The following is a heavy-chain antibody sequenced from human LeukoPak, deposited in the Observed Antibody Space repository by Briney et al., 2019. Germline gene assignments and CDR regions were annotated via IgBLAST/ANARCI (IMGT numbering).Heavy chain of an antibody. Sequence: SETLSLTCTVSGYSISSGYYWGWIRQPPGKGLEWIGEINHSGSTNYNPSLKSRVTISVDTSKNQFSLKLSSVTAADTAVYYCARGRDYRYGSGSYLPYYFDYWGQGTLVTVSS. CDR3: ARGRDYRYGSGSYLPYYFDY. V-gene: IGHV4-38-2*02. D-gene: IGHD3-10*01. CDR1: GYSISSGYY. J-gene: IGHJ4*02. CDR2: INHSGST.